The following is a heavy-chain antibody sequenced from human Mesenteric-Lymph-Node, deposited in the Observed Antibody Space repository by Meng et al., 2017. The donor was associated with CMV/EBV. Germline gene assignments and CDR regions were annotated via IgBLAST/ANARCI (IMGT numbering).Heavy chain of an antibody. J-gene: IGHJ4*02. CDR3: ARASDSCSSTSCSFDY. CDR1: GYTLSNYG. V-gene: IGHV1-18*01. D-gene: IGHD2-2*01. CDR2: ISAYNVYT. Sequence: ASVKVSCKASGYTLSNYGVSWVRQAPGQGLEWMGYISAYNVYTNYAQNFQGRVTMTTDTSTNTAYLELRSLTSDDTAVYYCARASDSCSSTSCSFDYWGQGTLVTVSS.